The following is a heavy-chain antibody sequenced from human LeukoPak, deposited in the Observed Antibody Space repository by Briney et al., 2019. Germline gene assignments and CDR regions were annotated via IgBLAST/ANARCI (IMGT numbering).Heavy chain of an antibody. CDR3: ARDRTGYYYDSSGYYFDAFDI. CDR2: INPSGGST. V-gene: IGHV1-46*03. J-gene: IGHJ3*02. CDR1: GYTFTNYY. D-gene: IGHD3-22*01. Sequence: ASVKVSCKASGYTFTNYYMHWVRQAPRQGLEWMGIINPSGGSTSYAQKFQGRVTMTRDTSTTTVYMELSSLRSEDTAVYSCARDRTGYYYDSSGYYFDAFDIWGQGTMVTVSS.